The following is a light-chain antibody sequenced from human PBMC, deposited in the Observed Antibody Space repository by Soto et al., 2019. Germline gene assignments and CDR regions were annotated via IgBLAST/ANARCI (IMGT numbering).Light chain of an antibody. Sequence: QSALTQPPSASGSPGQSVTISCTGTSSDVGGYNYVSWYQQHPGKAPKLMIYEVSKRPSGVPDRFSGSKSGNTASLTVSGLQAEGEADYCFCLYAGSNNLVFGGGTKLPVL. J-gene: IGLJ2*01. CDR3: CLYAGSNNLV. CDR2: EVS. V-gene: IGLV2-8*01. CDR1: SSDVGGYNY.